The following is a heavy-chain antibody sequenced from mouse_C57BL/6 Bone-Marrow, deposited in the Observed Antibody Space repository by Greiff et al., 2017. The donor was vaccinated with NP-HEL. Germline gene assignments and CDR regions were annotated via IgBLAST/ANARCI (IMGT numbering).Heavy chain of an antibody. D-gene: IGHD2-12*01. Sequence: DVKLVESGGGLVKPGGSLKLSCAASGFTFSDYGMHWVRQASEKGLEWVAYISSGSSTIYYADTVKGRFTISRDNAKNTLFLQMTSLRSEDTAMYYCARRYRGLYYYAMDYWGQGTSVTVSS. CDR2: ISSGSSTI. CDR1: GFTFSDYG. V-gene: IGHV5-17*01. CDR3: ARRYRGLYYYAMDY. J-gene: IGHJ4*01.